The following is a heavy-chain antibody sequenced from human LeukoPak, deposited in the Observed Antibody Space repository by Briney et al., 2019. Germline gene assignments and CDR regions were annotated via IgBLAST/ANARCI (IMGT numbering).Heavy chain of an antibody. CDR3: AKGKVSDY. CDR1: ALTSSGYT. CDR2: ISGSGGST. J-gene: IGHJ4*02. Sequence: PGRSLRLSCAASALTSSGYTMSWVRKTPGKGLEWFSAISGSGGSTYYADSVEGRFNNSRDNSNNALYLQMNSLRDEDTAVYFCAKGKVSDYWGQGTLVTVSS. D-gene: IGHD3-10*01. V-gene: IGHV3-23*01.